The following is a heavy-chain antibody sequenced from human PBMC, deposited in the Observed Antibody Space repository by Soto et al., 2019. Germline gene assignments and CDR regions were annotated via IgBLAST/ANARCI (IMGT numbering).Heavy chain of an antibody. V-gene: IGHV1-69*05. D-gene: IGHD6-19*01. Sequence: QVQLVQSGAEVKKPGSSVKVSCKASGGTFSSYAISWVRQAPGQGLEWMGGIIPMFGRANYAQKFQGRVTITXXEXTXXAYMELNSLRSEDTAVYYCAQTLGLAVAGPGRFDLWGRGTLVTVSS. CDR1: GGTFSSYA. CDR3: AQTLGLAVAGPGRFDL. J-gene: IGHJ2*01. CDR2: IIPMFGRA.